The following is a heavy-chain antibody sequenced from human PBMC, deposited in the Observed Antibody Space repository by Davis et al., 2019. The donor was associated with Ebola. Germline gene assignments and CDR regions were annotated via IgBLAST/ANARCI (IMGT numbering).Heavy chain of an antibody. CDR1: GFTFDDYA. V-gene: IGHV3-9*01. J-gene: IGHJ4*02. CDR2: ITWNSGRI. D-gene: IGHD3-3*01. Sequence: SLKISCVISGFTFDDYAMHWVRQAPGKGLEWVSSITWNSGRIGYADSVKGRFTISRDNAKNSLYLQMNSLTAEDTAVYYCARDKTIFGVVIMFDYWGQGTLVTVSS. CDR3: ARDKTIFGVVIMFDY.